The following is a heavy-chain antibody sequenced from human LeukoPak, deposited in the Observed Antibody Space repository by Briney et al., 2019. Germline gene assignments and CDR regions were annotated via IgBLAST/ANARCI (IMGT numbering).Heavy chain of an antibody. V-gene: IGHV4-38-2*02. CDR1: GYSISIAYY. CDR3: VRDHYRGGFGP. Sequence: SETLSLTYAVSGYSISIAYYWGWIRQSPGKGLEWIASMYHSGSTFFNPSLKSRVTISLDTSKNQFSLKLNSVTAADTALYYCVRDHYRGGFGPWGQGTLVTVSS. D-gene: IGHD3-10*01. CDR2: MYHSGST. J-gene: IGHJ5*02.